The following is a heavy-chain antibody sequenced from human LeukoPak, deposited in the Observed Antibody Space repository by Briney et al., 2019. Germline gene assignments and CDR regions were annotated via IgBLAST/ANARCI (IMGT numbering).Heavy chain of an antibody. CDR1: GFTFSNAW. V-gene: IGHV3-15*01. Sequence: RGSPRLSCAASGFTFSNAWMSWVRQAPGKGLEWIGRIKSKTDGGTTDYAAPVKGRFTVSRDDSKNTLYLQMNSLKTEDTAVYYCIGWPRNRFDIWGQGTMVTVSS. CDR3: IGWPRNRFDI. CDR2: IKSKTDGGTT. J-gene: IGHJ3*02. D-gene: IGHD1-14*01.